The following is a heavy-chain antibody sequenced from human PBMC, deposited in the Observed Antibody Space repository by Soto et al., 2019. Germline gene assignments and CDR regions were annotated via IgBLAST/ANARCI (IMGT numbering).Heavy chain of an antibody. Sequence: QVQLQESGPGLVKPSGTLSLTCAVSGASISSSHWWSWVRQPPGKGLEWIGDIYHSGSTYYNASLKRRVAISLDKSKIQFFLKLRSVTAADTAVYYCVRKDYSDWFFDLWGRGTLVTVSS. D-gene: IGHD4-4*01. J-gene: IGHJ2*01. CDR2: IYHSGST. CDR3: VRKDYSDWFFDL. V-gene: IGHV4-4*02. CDR1: GASISSSHW.